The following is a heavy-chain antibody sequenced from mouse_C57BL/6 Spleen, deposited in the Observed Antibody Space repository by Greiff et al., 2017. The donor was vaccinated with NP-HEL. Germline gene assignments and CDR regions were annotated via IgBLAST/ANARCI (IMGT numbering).Heavy chain of an antibody. CDR2: ISSGSSTI. CDR1: GFTFSDYG. V-gene: IGHV5-17*01. J-gene: IGHJ3*01. CDR3: AGPQTGPTWFAY. Sequence: EVKLMESGGGLVKPGGSLKLSCAASGFTFSDYGMHWVRQAPEKGLEWVAYISSGSSTIYYAATVKGRFTISRDNAKNTLFLQMTSLRSEDTAMYYGAGPQTGPTWFAYWGQGTLVTVSA. D-gene: IGHD4-1*01.